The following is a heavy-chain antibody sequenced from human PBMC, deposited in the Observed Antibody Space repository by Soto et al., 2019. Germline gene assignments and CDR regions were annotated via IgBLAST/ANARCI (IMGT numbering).Heavy chain of an antibody. CDR1: GFTFSSYS. V-gene: IGHV3-48*01. J-gene: IGHJ6*03. Sequence: EVQLVESGGGLVQPGGSLRLSCAASGFTFSSYSMNWVRQAPGKGLEWVSYISSSSSTIYYADSVKGRFTISRDNAKNSLYLQMNSLRAEDTAVYYCARSAGSYYDFASGWADYYSYYYMDVWGKGTTVTVSS. D-gene: IGHD3-10*01. CDR2: ISSSSSTI. CDR3: ARSAGSYYDFASGWADYYSYYYMDV.